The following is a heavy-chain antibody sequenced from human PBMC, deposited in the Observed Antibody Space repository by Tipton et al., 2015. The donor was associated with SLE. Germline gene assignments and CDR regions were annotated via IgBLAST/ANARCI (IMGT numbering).Heavy chain of an antibody. Sequence: TLSLTCTVSGGSISRSIYYWGWIRQPPGKGLEWLGTIYYTGNTYYNPPLKSRVPISIDTSKNQFALKVTSGTAADAAGYYCASLGQRRLSGIYRYGSVDNWGQGTMVIVSS. V-gene: IGHV4-39*06. CDR2: IYYTGNT. CDR1: GGSISRSIYY. D-gene: IGHD1-26*01. CDR3: ASLGQRRLSGIYRYGSVDN. J-gene: IGHJ3*02.